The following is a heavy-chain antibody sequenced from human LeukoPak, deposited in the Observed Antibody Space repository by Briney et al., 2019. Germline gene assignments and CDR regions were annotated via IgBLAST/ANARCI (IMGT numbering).Heavy chain of an antibody. D-gene: IGHD3-10*01. CDR2: MNPNSGNT. J-gene: IGHJ5*02. CDR1: GYTFTSYD. CDR3: ARGSMVRGAWRSSPDGDWFDP. V-gene: IGHV1-8*01. Sequence: ASVKVSCKASGYTFTSYDINWVRQATGQGLEWMGWMNPNSGNTGYAQKFQGRVTMTRNTSISTAYKELSSLRSEDTAVYYCARGSMVRGAWRSSPDGDWFDPWGQGTLVTVSS.